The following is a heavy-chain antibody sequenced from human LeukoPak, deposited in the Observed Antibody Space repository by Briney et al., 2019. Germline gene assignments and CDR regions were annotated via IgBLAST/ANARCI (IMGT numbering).Heavy chain of an antibody. D-gene: IGHD2-15*01. CDR3: ASPSGATDAFDI. Sequence: SETLSLTCTVSGDSISSSNSYWGWIRQPPGKGLEWIGSIYYSGSTYYNPSLKSRVTISVDTSKNQFSLKLSSVTAADTAVYYCASPSGATDAFDIWGQGTMVTVSS. V-gene: IGHV4-39*07. CDR1: GDSISSSNSY. CDR2: IYYSGST. J-gene: IGHJ3*02.